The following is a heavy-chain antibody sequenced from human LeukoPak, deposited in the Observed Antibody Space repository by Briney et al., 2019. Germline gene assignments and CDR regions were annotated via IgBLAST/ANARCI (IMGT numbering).Heavy chain of an antibody. Sequence: ASVKDSRKVSGYTPTELFMHWGRPAPGKGHECMWGFDPEDGETIYAQKFQGRVTMTEDTSTDTAYMELSSLRSEDTAVYYCATVIYCSGGSCYGALYFDYWGQGTLVTVSS. CDR3: ATVIYCSGGSCYGALYFDY. CDR2: FDPEDGET. V-gene: IGHV1-24*01. J-gene: IGHJ4*02. CDR1: GYTPTELF. D-gene: IGHD2-15*01.